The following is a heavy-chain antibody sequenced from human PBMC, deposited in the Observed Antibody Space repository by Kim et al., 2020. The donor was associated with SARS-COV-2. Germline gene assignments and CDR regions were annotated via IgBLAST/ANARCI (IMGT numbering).Heavy chain of an antibody. CDR2: ISSSGSTI. CDR1: GFTFSSYE. Sequence: GGSLRLSCAASGFTFSSYEMNWVRQAPGKGLEWVSYISSSGSTIYYADSVKGRFTISRDNAKNSLYLQMNSLRAEDTAVYYCARTRLITIFGVVIKKISRESHHYYYYGMDVWGQGTTVTVSS. D-gene: IGHD3-3*01. CDR3: ARTRLITIFGVVIKKISRESHHYYYYGMDV. V-gene: IGHV3-48*03. J-gene: IGHJ6*02.